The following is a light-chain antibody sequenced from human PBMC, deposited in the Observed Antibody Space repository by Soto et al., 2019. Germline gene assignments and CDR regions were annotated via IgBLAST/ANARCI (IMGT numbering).Light chain of an antibody. J-gene: IGKJ2*02. CDR3: QKYRSSPRWT. V-gene: IGKV3-20*01. CDR2: GAS. CDR1: RSVTSNF. Sequence: NELTQSPGTLSLSPGERATLSCRASRSVTSNFVAWYQQKPGQAPRLLVYGASTRAIDIPERFSGSGSGTDFSLTINRLEPEDFAVYFCQKYRSSPRWTFGQGTKVEIK.